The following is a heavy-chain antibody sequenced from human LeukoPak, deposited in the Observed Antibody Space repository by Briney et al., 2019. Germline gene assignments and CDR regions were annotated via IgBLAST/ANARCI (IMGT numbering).Heavy chain of an antibody. CDR2: IEGGGITT. V-gene: IGHV3-74*01. D-gene: IGHD3-9*01. CDR3: ARASWGYDILTGPLDY. Sequence: PGGSLRLSCAASGFTFSLYWMHWVRQAPGKGLVWVSRIEGGGITTNYADSVKGRFTISRDNSKNTLYLQMNSLRAEDTAVYYRARASWGYDILTGPLDYWGQGTLVTVSS. J-gene: IGHJ4*02. CDR1: GFTFSLYW.